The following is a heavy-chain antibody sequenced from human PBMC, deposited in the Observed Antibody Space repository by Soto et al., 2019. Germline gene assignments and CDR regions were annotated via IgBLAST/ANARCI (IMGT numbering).Heavy chain of an antibody. CDR3: ARGSLQFDP. CDR2: IYTTGNT. V-gene: IGHV4-4*07. Sequence: KLSETLSLTCTFSGGSLNNYYWSWIRQPAGKGLEWIGRIYTTGNTNYKSSLRSRVTMSVDTSKNQFSLKLRFLTAADTAMYYCARGSLQFDPWGQGTLVTVSS. J-gene: IGHJ5*02. CDR1: GGSLNNYY.